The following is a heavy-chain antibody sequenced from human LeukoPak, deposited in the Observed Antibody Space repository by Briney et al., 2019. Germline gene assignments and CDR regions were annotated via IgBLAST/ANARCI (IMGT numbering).Heavy chain of an antibody. Sequence: GSLRLSCAASGFTFSSYEMNWVRQAPGKGLEWVSYISSSGSTIYYADSVKGRFTISRDNAKNSLYLQMNSLRAEDTAVYYCASQVAVAGYYYFDYWGQGTLVTVSS. J-gene: IGHJ4*02. CDR1: GFTFSSYE. CDR2: ISSSGSTI. D-gene: IGHD6-19*01. CDR3: ASQVAVAGYYYFDY. V-gene: IGHV3-48*03.